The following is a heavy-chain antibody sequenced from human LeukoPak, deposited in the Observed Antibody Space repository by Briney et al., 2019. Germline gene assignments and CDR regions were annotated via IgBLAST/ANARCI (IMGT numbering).Heavy chain of an antibody. CDR2: IKQDGSEK. CDR3: ARDYSPHYYDSSGIFDY. J-gene: IGHJ4*02. Sequence: GGSLRLSCAASGFTFSSYWMSWVRQAPGKGLEWVANIKQDGSEKYYVDSVKGRFTISRDHAKNSLYLQMNSLRAEDTAVYYCARDYSPHYYDSSGIFDYWGQGTLVTVSS. D-gene: IGHD3-22*01. CDR1: GFTFSSYW. V-gene: IGHV3-7*01.